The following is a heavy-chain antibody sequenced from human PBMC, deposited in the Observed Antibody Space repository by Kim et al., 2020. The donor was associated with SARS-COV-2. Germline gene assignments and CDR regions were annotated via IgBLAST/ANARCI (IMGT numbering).Heavy chain of an antibody. Sequence: SETLSLRCAVYVGSFSGYHWSWIRQSPGKGLEWIGEINHSVATNYNPSLKSRVAISADTSKNQFSLKLTSVTAADTAVYFCARGWVGVVPSPILGLGPHYDYYAMDVWGQGTTVTVSS. CDR3: ARGWVGVVPSPILGLGPHYDYYAMDV. V-gene: IGHV4-34*01. CDR2: INHSVAT. CDR1: VGSFSGYH. D-gene: IGHD3-3*01. J-gene: IGHJ6*02.